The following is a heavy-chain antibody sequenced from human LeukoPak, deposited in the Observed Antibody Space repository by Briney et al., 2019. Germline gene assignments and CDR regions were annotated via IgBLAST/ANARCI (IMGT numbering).Heavy chain of an antibody. CDR3: AREHYYGSGSYYNVFDY. Sequence: SETLSLTCTVSGGSISSYYWSWIRQPPGKGLEWIGYIYYSGSTNYNPSLKSRVTISVDTSKNQFSLKLSSVTAADTAVYYCAREHYYGSGSYYNVFDYWGQGTLVTVSS. CDR1: GGSISSYY. J-gene: IGHJ4*02. CDR2: IYYSGST. V-gene: IGHV4-59*01. D-gene: IGHD3-10*01.